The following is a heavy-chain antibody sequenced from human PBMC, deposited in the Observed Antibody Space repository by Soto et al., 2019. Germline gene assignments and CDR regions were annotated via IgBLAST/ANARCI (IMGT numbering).Heavy chain of an antibody. D-gene: IGHD6-19*01. CDR1: GFTFSSYA. CDR3: AKAIAVAGWGRAFDY. Sequence: EVQLLESGGGLVQPGGSLRLSCAASGFTFSSYAMSWVRQAPGKGLEWVSAISGSGGSTYYADSVKGRFTISRDNSKNTLYLQMNSRRAEDTAVYYCAKAIAVAGWGRAFDYWGQGTLVTVSS. CDR2: ISGSGGST. V-gene: IGHV3-23*01. J-gene: IGHJ4*02.